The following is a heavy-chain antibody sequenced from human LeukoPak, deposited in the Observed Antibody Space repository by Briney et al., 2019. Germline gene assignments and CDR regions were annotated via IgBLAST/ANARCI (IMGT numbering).Heavy chain of an antibody. V-gene: IGHV1-69*06. CDR3: ARIVGSTGGES. D-gene: IGHD1-26*01. CDR1: GGTFSNTV. CDR2: IIAIFGTT. J-gene: IGHJ3*01. Sequence: ASVKVSCKASGGTFSNTVISWVRQAPGQGLEWMGGIIAIFGTTNYAQKFQGRVTITADKSTRTVYMEMRSLRSEDTAVYYCARIVGSTGGESWGQGTMVTVSS.